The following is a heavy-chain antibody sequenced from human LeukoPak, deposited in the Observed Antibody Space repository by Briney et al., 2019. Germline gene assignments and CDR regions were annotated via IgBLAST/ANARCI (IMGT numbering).Heavy chain of an antibody. J-gene: IGHJ5*02. CDR1: GFTVSSSC. CDR2: VYSDGGA. V-gene: IGHV3-53*01. D-gene: IGHD3-16*01. CDR3: ARDRGFGGPQGDNWFDP. Sequence: SGGSLRLSCAASGFTVSSSCMSWVRQAPGKGLEWVSVVYSDGGAKYADSVKDRFNISRDNSKNMLYLEMNSLRVEDTAVYYCARDRGFGGPQGDNWFDPWGQGTLVTVSS.